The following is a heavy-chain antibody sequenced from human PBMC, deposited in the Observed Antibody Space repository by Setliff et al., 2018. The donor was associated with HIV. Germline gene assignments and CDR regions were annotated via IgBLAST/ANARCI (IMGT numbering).Heavy chain of an antibody. Sequence: SETLSLTCTLSGGSFGDYHWSWIRQPAGRGLEWIGRIFRSGTTDYKFSLKSRVTISIDTSRNQFSLRLTSVTAADTAVYYCARHSGVASPSWFDPWGQGTLVTVSS. V-gene: IGHV4-4*07. CDR2: IFRSGTT. J-gene: IGHJ5*02. D-gene: IGHD3-10*01. CDR1: GGSFGDYH. CDR3: ARHSGVASPSWFDP.